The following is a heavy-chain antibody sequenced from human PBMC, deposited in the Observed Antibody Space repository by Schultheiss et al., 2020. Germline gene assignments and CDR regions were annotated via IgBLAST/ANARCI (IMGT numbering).Heavy chain of an antibody. CDR3: ARNEGGNYYYYMDV. Sequence: TLSLTCTVSGGSVSSGSYYWSWIRQPPGKALEWLAHIFSNDEKSYSTSLKSRLTISKDTSKSQVVLTMTNMDPVDTATYYCARNEGGNYYYYMDVWGKGTTVTVSS. CDR2: IFSNDEK. CDR1: GGSVSSGSYY. D-gene: IGHD2-15*01. V-gene: IGHV2-26*01. J-gene: IGHJ6*03.